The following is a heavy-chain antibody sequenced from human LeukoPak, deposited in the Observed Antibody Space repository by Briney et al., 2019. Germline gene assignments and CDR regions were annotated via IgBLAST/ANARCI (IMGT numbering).Heavy chain of an antibody. CDR2: MNPNSGNT. V-gene: IGHV1-8*02. Sequence: ASVKVSCKASGYTFTSYDINWVRQATGQGLEWMGWMNPNSGNTGYAQKFQGRVTMTRNTSISTAYMELSSLRSEDTAVYYCARGRITMVRGVITTPYYYYGMDVWGQGTTVTVSS. CDR3: ARGRITMVRGVITTPYYYYGMDV. D-gene: IGHD3-10*01. J-gene: IGHJ6*02. CDR1: GYTFTSYD.